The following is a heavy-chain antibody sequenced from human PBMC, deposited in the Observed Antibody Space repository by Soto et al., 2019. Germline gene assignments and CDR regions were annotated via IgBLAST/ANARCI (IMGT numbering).Heavy chain of an antibody. Sequence: QVQLQQWGAGLLKPSETLSLTCAVYGGSFSGYYWSWIRQPPGKGLEWIGEINHSGSTNYNPSLKCRVTISVGTSKNQFSLKLSFVAAAVTAVYYRARGALRPRYCSGGSCYSITPRFDYWGQGTLVTVSS. CDR3: ARGALRPRYCSGGSCYSITPRFDY. J-gene: IGHJ4*02. CDR2: INHSGST. CDR1: GGSFSGYY. V-gene: IGHV4-34*01. D-gene: IGHD2-15*01.